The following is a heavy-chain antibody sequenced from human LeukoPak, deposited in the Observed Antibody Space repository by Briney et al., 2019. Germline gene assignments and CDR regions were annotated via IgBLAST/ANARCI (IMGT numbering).Heavy chain of an antibody. CDR3: ARGRSPHPPMVRGVIITDECAPDY. V-gene: IGHV3-64*01. Sequence: PRGSLRSSVAAPGLTCSSYAIHLVGPGHSPVPPHVSAFSSNLCCWYSANSVKGRFTISRDNSKNTLYLQMGSLRAEDMAVYYCARGRSPHPPMVRGVIITDECAPDYWGQGTLVTVSS. J-gene: IGHJ4*02. CDR2: FSSNLCCW. D-gene: IGHD3-10*01. CDR1: GLTCSSYA.